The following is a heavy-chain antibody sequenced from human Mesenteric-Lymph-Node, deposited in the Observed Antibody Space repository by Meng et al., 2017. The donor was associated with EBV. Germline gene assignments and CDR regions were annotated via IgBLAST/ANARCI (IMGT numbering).Heavy chain of an antibody. Sequence: QVRRVQSGAGVKKPGSSVKVSCKASGGPFRSYAISWVRQAPGQGLEWMGGIIPIFSTANYAQKLQGRVTITADESTSTAYMELNSLRSEDTAVYYCARDLGIAGYYFDYWGQGTLVTVSS. V-gene: IGHV1-69*01. D-gene: IGHD6-13*01. J-gene: IGHJ4*02. CDR1: GGPFRSYA. CDR2: IIPIFSTA. CDR3: ARDLGIAGYYFDY.